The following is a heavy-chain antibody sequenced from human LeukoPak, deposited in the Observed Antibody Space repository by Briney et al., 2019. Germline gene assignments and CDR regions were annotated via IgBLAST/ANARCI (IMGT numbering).Heavy chain of an antibody. CDR3: ARDRGYYGSGSYIAFDY. D-gene: IGHD3-10*01. V-gene: IGHV3-48*03. Sequence: GGSLRLSCAASGFTFSSYEMNWVRQAPGKGREWVSYISSSGSTIYYADSVKGRFTISRDNAKNSLYLQMNSLRAEDTAVYYCARDRGYYGSGSYIAFDYWGQGTLVTVSS. CDR2: ISSSGSTI. J-gene: IGHJ4*02. CDR1: GFTFSSYE.